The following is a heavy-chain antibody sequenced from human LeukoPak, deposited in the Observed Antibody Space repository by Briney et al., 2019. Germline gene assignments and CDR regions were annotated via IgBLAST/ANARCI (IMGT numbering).Heavy chain of an antibody. Sequence: SETLSLTCTVSGGSISSYYWSWIRQPPGKGLEWIGYIYYSGSTNYNPSLKSRVTISVDTSKNQFSLKLSSVTAADTVVYYCARDGLQRGCFDYWGQGTLVTVSS. CDR2: IYYSGST. D-gene: IGHD5-24*01. CDR3: ARDGLQRGCFDY. V-gene: IGHV4-59*01. CDR1: GGSISSYY. J-gene: IGHJ4*02.